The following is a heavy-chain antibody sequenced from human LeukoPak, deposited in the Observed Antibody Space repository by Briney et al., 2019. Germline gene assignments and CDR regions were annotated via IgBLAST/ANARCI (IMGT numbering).Heavy chain of an antibody. V-gene: IGHV4-4*09. CDR3: ARSYDYVWGSYRSDAFDI. D-gene: IGHD3-16*02. Sequence: TTSETLSLTCTVSGGSISSYYWSWIRQPPGKGLEWIGYIYTSGSTNYNPSLKSRVTISVDTSKNQFSLKLSSVTAADTAVYYCARSYDYVWGSYRSDAFDIWGQGTMVTVSS. J-gene: IGHJ3*02. CDR1: GGSISSYY. CDR2: IYTSGST.